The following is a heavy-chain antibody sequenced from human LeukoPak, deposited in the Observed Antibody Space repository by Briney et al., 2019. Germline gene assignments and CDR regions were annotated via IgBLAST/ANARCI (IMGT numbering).Heavy chain of an antibody. CDR1: GFTFSNAW. CDR2: IKSKTDGGTT. D-gene: IGHD1-26*01. Sequence: PGGSLRLSCAASGFTFSNAWMSWVRQAPGKGLEWVGRIKSKTDGGTTDYAAPVKGRFTISRDDSKNTLYLQMNSLKTEDTAVYYCARGGSYLSAFDIWGQGTLVIVSS. V-gene: IGHV3-15*01. J-gene: IGHJ4*02. CDR3: ARGGSYLSAFDI.